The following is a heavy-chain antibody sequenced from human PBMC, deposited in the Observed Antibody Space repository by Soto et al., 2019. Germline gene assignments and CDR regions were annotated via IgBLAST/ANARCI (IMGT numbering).Heavy chain of an antibody. V-gene: IGHV3-23*01. J-gene: IGHJ4*02. D-gene: IGHD1-20*01. CDR1: GFTFSSYA. CDR2: ISGSGGNT. CDR3: AKYKGIYNWNDLYYFDY. Sequence: EVQLLESGGGLVQPGGSLRLSCAASGFTFSSYAVSWVRQAPGKGLEWVSAISGSGGNTYYADSVRGRFTISRDNSKNTLYLQMNSLRAEDAAVYYCAKYKGIYNWNDLYYFDYWGQGTLVTVSS.